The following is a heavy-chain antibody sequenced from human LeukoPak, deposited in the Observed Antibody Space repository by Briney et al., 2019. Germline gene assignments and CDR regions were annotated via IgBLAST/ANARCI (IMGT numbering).Heavy chain of an antibody. CDR3: ARGDYGSYS. CDR1: GFTFSSYS. Sequence: GGSLRLSCAASGFTFSSYSMNWVRQAPGKGLEWVSYISSSGSTIYYADSVKGRFTISRDNAKNSLYLQMNSLRVDDTAVYYCARGDYGSYSWGQGTLVTVSS. V-gene: IGHV3-48*04. D-gene: IGHD1-26*01. CDR2: ISSSGSTI. J-gene: IGHJ4*02.